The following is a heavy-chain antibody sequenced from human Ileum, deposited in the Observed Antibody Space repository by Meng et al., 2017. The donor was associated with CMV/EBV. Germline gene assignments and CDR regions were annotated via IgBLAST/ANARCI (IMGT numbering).Heavy chain of an antibody. CDR3: ARPYLTRSYKGRAFDF. D-gene: IGHD3-9*01. CDR2: ISYDGHNK. CDR1: GFIFTNYA. Sequence: GESLKISCAASGFIFTNYAMHWVRQAPGQGLEWVAFISYDGHNKYYTDSVKGRFTISRDTSKNTVYLQVNSLGPEDTALYYCARPYLTRSYKGRAFDFWGQGTLVTVSS. V-gene: IGHV3-30-3*01. J-gene: IGHJ4*02.